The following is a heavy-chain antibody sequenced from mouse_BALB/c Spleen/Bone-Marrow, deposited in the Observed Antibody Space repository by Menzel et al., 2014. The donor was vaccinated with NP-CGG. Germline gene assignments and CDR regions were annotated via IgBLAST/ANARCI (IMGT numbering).Heavy chain of an antibody. V-gene: IGHV1-69*02. CDR1: GYTFTNYW. D-gene: IGHD2-3*01. CDR2: IYPSDSYT. J-gene: IGHJ3*01. Sequence: VQLQQSGAELVRPGASVKLSCKASGYTFTNYWINWVKQRPGQGLEWIGNIYPSDSYTNYNQKFKDKATLAVDKSSSTAYMQLSIPTSEDSAVYYCTRTYDGRTWFAYWGQGTLVTVSA. CDR3: TRTYDGRTWFAY.